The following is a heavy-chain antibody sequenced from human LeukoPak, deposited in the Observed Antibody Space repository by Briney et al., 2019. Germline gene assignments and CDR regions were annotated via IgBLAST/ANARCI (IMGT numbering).Heavy chain of an antibody. CDR3: ARAGLGTYYGTYYFDY. CDR2: IYYSGST. D-gene: IGHD1-26*01. Sequence: PSETLSLTCTVSGGSISSSSYYWGWIRQPPGKGLEWIGSIYYSGSTYYNPSLTSRVTISVDTSKNQFSLKLSSVTAADTAVCYCARAGLGTYYGTYYFDYWGQGTLVTVSS. V-gene: IGHV4-39*01. CDR1: GGSISSSSYY. J-gene: IGHJ4*02.